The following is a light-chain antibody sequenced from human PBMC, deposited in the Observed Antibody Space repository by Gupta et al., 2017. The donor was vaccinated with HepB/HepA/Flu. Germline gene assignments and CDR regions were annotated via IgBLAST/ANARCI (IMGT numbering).Light chain of an antibody. CDR1: QSVSSY. CDR2: DAS. Sequence: EIVLTQSPATLSLSPGERATLSCRASQSVSSYLAWYQQKPGQAPRLLIYDASNRATAIPARFSGSEFGTEFTLTISSLEPEDFAVYYCQQTDSCPWTFGQGTKVEIK. V-gene: IGKV3-11*01. CDR3: QQTDSCPWT. J-gene: IGKJ1*01.